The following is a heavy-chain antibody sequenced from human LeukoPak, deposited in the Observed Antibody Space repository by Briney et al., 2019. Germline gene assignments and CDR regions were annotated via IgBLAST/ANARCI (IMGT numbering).Heavy chain of an antibody. CDR1: GYTFTGYY. CDR3: AKTRGSGYSSSWYYFDY. D-gene: IGHD6-13*01. Sequence: ASVKVSCKASGYTFTGYYMHWVRQAPGQGLEWMGWINPNSGGTNYAQKFQGRVTMTRDTSISTAYMELSRLRSDDTAVYYCAKTRGSGYSSSWYYFDYWGQGTLVTVSS. J-gene: IGHJ4*02. V-gene: IGHV1-2*02. CDR2: INPNSGGT.